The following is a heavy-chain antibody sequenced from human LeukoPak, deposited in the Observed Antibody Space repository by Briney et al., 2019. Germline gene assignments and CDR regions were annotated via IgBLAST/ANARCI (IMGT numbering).Heavy chain of an antibody. Sequence: GGSLRLSGAASGFTFSSYGMHWVRQAPGKGLEWVAFIRYDGSNKYYADSVKGRFTISRDNSKNTLYLQMNSLRAEDTAVYYCAKCAGYYYYYMDVWGKGTTVTVSS. CDR2: IRYDGSNK. J-gene: IGHJ6*03. CDR1: GFTFSSYG. CDR3: AKCAGYYYYYMDV. V-gene: IGHV3-30*02.